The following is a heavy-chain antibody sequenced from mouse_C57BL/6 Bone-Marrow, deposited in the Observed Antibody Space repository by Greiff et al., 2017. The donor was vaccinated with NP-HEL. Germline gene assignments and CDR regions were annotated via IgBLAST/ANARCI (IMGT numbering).Heavy chain of an antibody. CDR1: GYAFTNYL. CDR3: AATMVTTGGFAY. J-gene: IGHJ3*01. CDR2: INPGSGGT. D-gene: IGHD2-2*01. Sequence: VQLQQSGAELVRPGTSVKVSCKASGYAFTNYLIEWVKQRPGQGLEWIGVINPGSGGTNYNEKFKGKATLTADKSSSTAYMQLSSLTSEDSAVYFCAATMVTTGGFAYWGQGTLVTVSA. V-gene: IGHV1-54*01.